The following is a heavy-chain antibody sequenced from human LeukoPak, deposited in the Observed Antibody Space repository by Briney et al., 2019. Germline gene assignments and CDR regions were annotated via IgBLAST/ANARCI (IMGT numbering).Heavy chain of an antibody. V-gene: IGHV4-59*01. Sequence: PSETLSLTCTVSGGSISSYYWSWIRQSPGKGLEWIGYITNSGGTNYNPSLKSRVTISGDTSKNQFSLRLSSVTAADTAVYYCARVRGRLQQSNWFDPWGQGTLVTVSS. J-gene: IGHJ5*02. D-gene: IGHD5-24*01. CDR2: ITNSGGT. CDR3: ARVRGRLQQSNWFDP. CDR1: GGSISSYY.